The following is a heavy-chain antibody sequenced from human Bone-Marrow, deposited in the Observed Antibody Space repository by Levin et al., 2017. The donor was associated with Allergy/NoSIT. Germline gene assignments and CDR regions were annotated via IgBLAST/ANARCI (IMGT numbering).Heavy chain of an antibody. CDR1: GYSFTGYS. D-gene: IGHD3-10*01. Sequence: GESLKISCRTYGYSFTGYSMHWVRQAPGQSLEWMGWINGATGETKYSQKLRGRITLTRDTSASTGYMELSSLTSADTAVYYCARMGFGEWGQGTRLSVSS. CDR3: ARMGFGE. CDR2: INGATGET. V-gene: IGHV1-3*01. J-gene: IGHJ4*02.